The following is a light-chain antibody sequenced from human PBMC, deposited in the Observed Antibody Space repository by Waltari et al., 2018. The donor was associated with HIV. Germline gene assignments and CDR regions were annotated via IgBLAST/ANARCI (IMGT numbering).Light chain of an antibody. J-gene: IGLJ2*01. CDR1: SSTIGAGYH. Sequence: QSVLTQPPSVSGAPGQRVTIPCTGGSSTIGAGYHVHWYQQLPGTAPKLLIYCNSNRPSGVPDRFSGSKSGTSASLAITGLQAEDEADYYCQSYDSSLSGVVFGGGTKLTVL. V-gene: IGLV1-40*01. CDR3: QSYDSSLSGVV. CDR2: CNS.